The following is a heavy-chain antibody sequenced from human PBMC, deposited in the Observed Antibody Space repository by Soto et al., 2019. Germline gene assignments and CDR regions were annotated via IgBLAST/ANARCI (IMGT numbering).Heavy chain of an antibody. CDR3: VSQRTSVLTQAYFDY. Sequence: SETLSLTCTVSGGSVSNSNYYWGWIRQSPGRGLEWIGSVYYRGRSYSKSSVKSRVTISVDTSKNQFSLNLNSVTASDTAVYYCVSQRTSVLTQAYFDYWGPGALVTVSS. V-gene: IGHV4-39*01. CDR1: GGSVSNSNYY. J-gene: IGHJ4*02. D-gene: IGHD2-8*01. CDR2: VYYRGRS.